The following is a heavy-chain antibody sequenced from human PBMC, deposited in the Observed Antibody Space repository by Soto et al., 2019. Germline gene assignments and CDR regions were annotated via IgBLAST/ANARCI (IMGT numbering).Heavy chain of an antibody. CDR1: GFSLSTSGMC. CDR2: IDWDDDK. V-gene: IGHV2-70*01. Sequence: SGPTLVNPTQTLTLTCTFSGFSLSTSGMCVSWIRQPPGKALEWLALIDWDDDKYYSTSLKTRLTISKDTSKNQVVLTMSNMDPVDTVTYYCACISVPGFSSSSGYSNYYYGMDVWGQGTTVTVSS. J-gene: IGHJ6*02. CDR3: ACISVPGFSSSSGYSNYYYGMDV. D-gene: IGHD6-6*01.